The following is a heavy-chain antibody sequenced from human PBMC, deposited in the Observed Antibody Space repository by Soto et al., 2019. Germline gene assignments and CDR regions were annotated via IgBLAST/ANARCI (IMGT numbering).Heavy chain of an antibody. Sequence: GSLRLSCAASGFTFSSYAMSWVRQAPGKGLEWVSYISSTGNTIYYPDSVKGRFTISRDTAKKSLYLQMNSLRAEDTAVYYCARSGYFDYWGQGTLVTVS. V-gene: IGHV3-48*01. CDR1: GFTFSSYA. J-gene: IGHJ4*02. CDR3: ARSGYFDY. CDR2: ISSTGNTI. D-gene: IGHD2-8*02.